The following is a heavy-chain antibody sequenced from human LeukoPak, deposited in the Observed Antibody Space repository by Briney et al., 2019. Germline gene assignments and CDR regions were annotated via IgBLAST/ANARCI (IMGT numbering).Heavy chain of an antibody. CDR3: ARDESGVIAAAGTNYFDY. CDR1: GGSISSSSYY. V-gene: IGHV4-39*07. D-gene: IGHD6-13*01. Sequence: SETLSLTCTVSGGSISSSSYYWGWIRQPPGKGLEWIGSIYYSGSTYYNPSLKSRVTISVDTSKNQFSLKLSSVTAADTAVYYCARDESGVIAAAGTNYFDYWGQGTLVTVSS. CDR2: IYYSGST. J-gene: IGHJ4*02.